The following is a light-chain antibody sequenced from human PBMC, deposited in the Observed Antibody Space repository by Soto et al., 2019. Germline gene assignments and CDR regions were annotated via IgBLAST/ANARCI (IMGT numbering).Light chain of an antibody. Sequence: EIVMTQSPATLSVSPGERATLSCRASQSISNNLAWYQQKPGQAPRLLIYGASTRATGIPARFSGSGSGTDFTLTISRLEPEDFAVYYCQQYGSSPPLTFGGGTKVDIK. CDR2: GAS. J-gene: IGKJ4*01. V-gene: IGKV3-15*01. CDR1: QSISNN. CDR3: QQYGSSPPLT.